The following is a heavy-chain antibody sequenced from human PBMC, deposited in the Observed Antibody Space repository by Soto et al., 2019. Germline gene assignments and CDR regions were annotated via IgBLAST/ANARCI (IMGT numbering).Heavy chain of an antibody. CDR3: AKSPIAATGTLAF. D-gene: IGHD6-13*01. J-gene: IGHJ4*02. CDR2: ISYDGSNK. Sequence: GGSLRLSCAASGFTFSSYWMHWVRQAPGKGLEWVAVISYDGSNKYYADSVKGRFTISRDNSKNTLYLQMNSLRAEDTAVYYCAKSPIAATGTLAFWGQGTLVTVSS. CDR1: GFTFSSYW. V-gene: IGHV3-30*18.